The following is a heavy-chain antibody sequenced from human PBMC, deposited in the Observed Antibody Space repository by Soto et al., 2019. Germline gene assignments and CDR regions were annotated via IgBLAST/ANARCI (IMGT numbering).Heavy chain of an antibody. CDR2: IDPSDSYT. J-gene: IGHJ5*02. V-gene: IGHV5-10-1*01. D-gene: IGHD6-13*01. CDR3: ARRHSSSSAFDP. Sequence: PGESLKISCKCSGYSFTSYWISWVRQMPGKGLEWMGRIDPSDSYTNYSPSFQGHVTISADKSISTAYLQWSSLKASDTAMYYCARRHSSSSAFDPWGQGTLVTVSS. CDR1: GYSFTSYW.